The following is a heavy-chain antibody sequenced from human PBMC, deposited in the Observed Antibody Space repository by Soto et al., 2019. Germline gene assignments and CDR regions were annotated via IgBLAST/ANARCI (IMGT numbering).Heavy chain of an antibody. D-gene: IGHD2-15*01. CDR3: YCSGCSPGY. Sequence: GGSLRLSCAASGFTFSSYAMSWVRQAPGKGLEWVSAIGGTADSTKYAASVKGRFTISRDNYKNTLYLQMNSLRVEDTDVYYCYCSGCSPGYWGQGTLVTAPQ. CDR1: GFTFSSYA. CDR2: IGGTADST. V-gene: IGHV3-23*01. J-gene: IGHJ4*02.